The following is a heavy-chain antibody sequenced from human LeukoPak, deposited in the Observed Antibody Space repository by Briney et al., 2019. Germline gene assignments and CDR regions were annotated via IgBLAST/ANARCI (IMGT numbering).Heavy chain of an antibody. V-gene: IGHV3-48*02. CDR2: ISRTGNIV. CDR3: ANLTH. D-gene: IGHD2-21*02. J-gene: IGHJ4*02. Sequence: PGGSLRLSCVATAFSFSNYSMHWVRQAPGKGMEWVSYISRTGNIVYYADSVKGRFTISRDNAKDSLFLQMDSLRDEDTAVYYCANLTHWGQGILVIVSS. CDR1: AFSFSNYS.